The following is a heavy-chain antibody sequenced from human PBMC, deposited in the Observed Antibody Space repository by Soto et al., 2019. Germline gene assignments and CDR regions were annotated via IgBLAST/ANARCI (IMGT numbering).Heavy chain of an antibody. CDR2: IIPILGIA. CDR1: GGTFSSYT. Sequence: SVKVSCKASGGTFSSYTISWVRQAPGQGLEWMGRIIPILGIANYAQKFQGRVTITADKSTSTAYMELSSLRSEDTAVYYCARERRPGLRYFDWLSVDYWGQGTLVTVSS. V-gene: IGHV1-69*04. CDR3: ARERRPGLRYFDWLSVDY. D-gene: IGHD3-9*01. J-gene: IGHJ4*02.